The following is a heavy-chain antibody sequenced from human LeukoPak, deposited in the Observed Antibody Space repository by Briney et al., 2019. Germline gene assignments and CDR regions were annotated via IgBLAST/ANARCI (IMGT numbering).Heavy chain of an antibody. CDR2: IYYSGST. Sequence: SETLSLTCTVSGGSISSSSYYWGWIRQPPGKGLEWIGSIYYSGSTYYNPSLKSRVTISVDTSKNQFSLKLSSVTAADTAVYYCVRSYSSGWYEAFDIWGQGTMVTVS. CDR1: GGSISSSSYY. J-gene: IGHJ3*02. V-gene: IGHV4-39*01. D-gene: IGHD6-19*01. CDR3: VRSYSSGWYEAFDI.